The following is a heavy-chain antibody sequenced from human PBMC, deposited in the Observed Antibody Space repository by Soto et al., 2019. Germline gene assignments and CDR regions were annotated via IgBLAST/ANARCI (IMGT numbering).Heavy chain of an antibody. D-gene: IGHD6-13*01. V-gene: IGHV3-23*01. Sequence: EVQLLESGGGLVQPGGSLRLSCAASGFTFSTYAMSWVRQAPGKGLEWVSAISDSGDSTYYADSVKGRFTVSRDNSKNTLYLQMNSLRAEDTAVYYCAKAMGSWYYYYYGMDVWGQGTTVTVSS. J-gene: IGHJ6*02. CDR3: AKAMGSWYYYYYGMDV. CDR1: GFTFSTYA. CDR2: ISDSGDST.